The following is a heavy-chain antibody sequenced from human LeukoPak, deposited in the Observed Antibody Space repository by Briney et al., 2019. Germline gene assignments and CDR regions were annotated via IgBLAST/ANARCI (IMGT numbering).Heavy chain of an antibody. CDR2: ISGSGITT. D-gene: IGHD4-17*01. CDR3: ANYGDYQYFDY. CDR1: GFTFSNYA. Sequence: GGSLRLSCVASGFTFSNYAMSWVRLAPGRGLEWVSVISGSGITTFYADSVKGRFTISRDNSKNTLYLQMNSLKTDDTAVYYCANYGDYQYFDYWGQGTLVTVSS. J-gene: IGHJ4*02. V-gene: IGHV3-23*01.